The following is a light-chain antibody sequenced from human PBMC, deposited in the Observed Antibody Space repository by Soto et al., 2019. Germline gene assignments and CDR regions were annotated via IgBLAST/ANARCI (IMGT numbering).Light chain of an antibody. V-gene: IGLV1-44*01. CDR3: QSYDSSLSGWV. CDR2: SND. Sequence: QSVLTQPPSASGTPGQRVTISCSGSSSNIGNTYVNWYQQFPGTAPKLLIFSNDHRPSGVPDRFSGSKSVTSASLAITGLQAEDEADYYCQSYDSSLSGWVFGGGTKLTVL. CDR1: SSNIGNTY. J-gene: IGLJ3*02.